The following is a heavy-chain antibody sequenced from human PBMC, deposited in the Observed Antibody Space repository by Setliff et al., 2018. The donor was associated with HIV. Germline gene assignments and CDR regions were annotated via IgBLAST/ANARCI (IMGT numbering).Heavy chain of an antibody. V-gene: IGHV1-18*01. CDR1: GYSFINYG. CDR2: ISTFNGHT. CDR3: ARLGSGWSDSYYYAMDV. J-gene: IGHJ6*02. D-gene: IGHD6-19*01. Sequence: ASVKVSCKASGYSFINYGINWVRQAPGQGLEWMGWISTFNGHTNYAQNFQGRVTMTTDTSTSRAYMELRSLRSDDTAAYFCARLGSGWSDSYYYAMDVWGQGTTVTVSS.